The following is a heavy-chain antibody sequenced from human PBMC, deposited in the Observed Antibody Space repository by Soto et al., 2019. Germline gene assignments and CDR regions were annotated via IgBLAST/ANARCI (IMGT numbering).Heavy chain of an antibody. CDR3: ARHGLSGRPLDY. D-gene: IGHD3-3*01. CDR1: GGSISSYY. Sequence: PSETLSLTCTVSGGSISSYYWSWIRQPPGKGLEWIGYIYYSGSTNYNPSLKSRVTISVDTSKNQFSLKLSSVTAADTAVYYCARHGLSGRPLDYWGQGTLVTVSS. J-gene: IGHJ4*02. CDR2: IYYSGST. V-gene: IGHV4-59*08.